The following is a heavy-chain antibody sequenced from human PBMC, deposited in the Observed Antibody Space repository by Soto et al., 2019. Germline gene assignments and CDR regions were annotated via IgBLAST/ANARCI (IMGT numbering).Heavy chain of an antibody. CDR2: ISGSGGST. J-gene: IGHJ6*02. CDR3: AKMRGNSGYYGMDV. D-gene: IGHD2-21*02. V-gene: IGHV3-23*01. Sequence: GSLRLSCAASGFTFSSYAMSWVRQAPGKGLEWVSAISGSGGSTYYADSVKGRFTISRDNSKNTLYLQMNSLRAEDTAVYYCAKMRGNSGYYGMDVWGQGTTVTVSS. CDR1: GFTFSSYA.